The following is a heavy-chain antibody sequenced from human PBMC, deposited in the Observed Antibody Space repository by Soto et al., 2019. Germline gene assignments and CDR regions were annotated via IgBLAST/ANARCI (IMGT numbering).Heavy chain of an antibody. J-gene: IGHJ6*02. CDR3: ARSIGYYDSSGHMDV. CDR2: IYYSGST. D-gene: IGHD3-22*01. V-gene: IGHV4-31*03. CDR1: GGSISSGGYY. Sequence: QVQLQESGPGLVKPSQTLSLTCTVAGGSISSGGYYWSWIRQHPGKGLEWTGYIYYSGSTYYNPSLKSRVTISVDTSKNQFSLKLSSVTAADTAVYYCARSIGYYDSSGHMDVWGQGTTVTVSS.